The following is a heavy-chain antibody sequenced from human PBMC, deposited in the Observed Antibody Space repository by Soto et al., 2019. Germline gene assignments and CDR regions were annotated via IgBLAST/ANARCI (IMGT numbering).Heavy chain of an antibody. CDR1: GGSISSGCYS. J-gene: IGHJ4*02. CDR3: ARFSAGLLFDY. V-gene: IGHV4-30-2*01. CDR2: IYHSGST. D-gene: IGHD6-19*01. Sequence: LSLTCAVSGGSISSGCYSWSWIRQPPGKGLEWIGYIYHSGSTYYNPSLKSRVTISVDRSKNQFSLKLSSVTAADTAVYYCARFSAGLLFDYWGQGTLVTVSS.